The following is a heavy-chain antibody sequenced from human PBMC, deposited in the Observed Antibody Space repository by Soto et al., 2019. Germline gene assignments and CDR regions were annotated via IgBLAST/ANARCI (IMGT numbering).Heavy chain of an antibody. CDR1: GFTFSSYS. D-gene: IGHD2-2*01. V-gene: IGHV3-21*01. CDR2: ISSSSSYI. Sequence: EVQLVESGGGLVKPGGSLRLSCAASGFTFSSYSMNWVRQAPGKGLEWVSPISSSSSYIYYADSVKGRFTISRDNAKNSLYLQMNSLRAEDTAVYYCARDPVVVPAAIRSPLAWFEPWGQGTLVTVSS. CDR3: ARDPVVVPAAIRSPLAWFEP. J-gene: IGHJ5*02.